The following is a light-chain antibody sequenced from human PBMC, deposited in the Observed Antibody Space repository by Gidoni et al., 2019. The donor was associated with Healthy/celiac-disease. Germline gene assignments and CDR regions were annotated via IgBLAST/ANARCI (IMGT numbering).Light chain of an antibody. CDR3: SSYTSSSTYV. CDR2: DVS. J-gene: IGLJ1*01. CDR1: SSDVGGYNY. Sequence: QAALTQPASVSGSPGHSITISCTGTSSDVGGYNYVSWYQQQPGKAPKLMIYDVSNRPLGVSNRFSGSKSGNTASLTISGLQAEDEADYYCSSYTSSSTYVFGTGTKVTVL. V-gene: IGLV2-14*03.